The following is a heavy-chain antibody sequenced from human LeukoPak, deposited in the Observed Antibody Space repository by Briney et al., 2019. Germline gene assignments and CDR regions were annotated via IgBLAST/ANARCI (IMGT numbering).Heavy chain of an antibody. J-gene: IGHJ4*02. Sequence: GGSLRLSCAASGFIFSSDAVSWVRQAPGKGLQWVSDIRGSGGVTYYADSVKGRFTISRDNAKNSLYLQMNSLRAEDTAVYYCARDSGTADYWGQGTLVTVSS. V-gene: IGHV3-23*01. CDR2: IRGSGGVT. CDR1: GFIFSSDA. CDR3: ARDSGTADY. D-gene: IGHD1-26*01.